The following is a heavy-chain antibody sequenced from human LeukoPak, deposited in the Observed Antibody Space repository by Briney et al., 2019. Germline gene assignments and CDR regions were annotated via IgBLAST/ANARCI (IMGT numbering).Heavy chain of an antibody. Sequence: PSETLSLTCTVSGYSISSGYYWGWIRQPPGKGLEWIGSIYHSGSTYYNPSLKSRVTISVDTSKNQFSLKLSSVTAADTAVYYCASIVVVVAATLRHFDYWGQGTLVTVSS. D-gene: IGHD2-15*01. CDR1: GYSISSGYY. J-gene: IGHJ4*02. CDR3: ASIVVVVAATLRHFDY. V-gene: IGHV4-38-2*02. CDR2: IYHSGST.